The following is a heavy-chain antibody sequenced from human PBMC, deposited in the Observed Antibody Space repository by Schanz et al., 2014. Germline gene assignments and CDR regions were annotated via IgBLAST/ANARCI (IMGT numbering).Heavy chain of an antibody. V-gene: IGHV3-72*01. CDR3: ARRNFYDKSAAFDY. D-gene: IGHD3-9*01. CDR1: GFTFSDHF. CDR2: SRNKGHSYTS. Sequence: EVHLEESGGGLVQPGGSLRLSCAASGFTFSDHFMDWVRQAPGKGLEWVGHSRNKGHSYTSEYAASVKGRFTISRDESESSLYLQMDSLKTEDTAVYYCARRNFYDKSAAFDYWGQGSLVTVSS. J-gene: IGHJ4*02.